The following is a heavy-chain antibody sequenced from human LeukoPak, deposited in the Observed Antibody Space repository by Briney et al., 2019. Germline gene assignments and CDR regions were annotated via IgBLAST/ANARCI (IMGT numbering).Heavy chain of an antibody. D-gene: IGHD3-22*01. CDR1: GCTFSSYS. J-gene: IGHJ4*02. Sequence: GGSLTLSCAASGCTFSSYSMNWVRQAPGKGLEWVSSINSSSSYIYYADFVKGRFTISSDNAKNSLYLHRNSLRDEDTSVYDCARETKTMMVVGWRQGILVTVCS. CDR3: ARETKTMMVVG. V-gene: IGHV3-21*01. CDR2: INSSSSYI.